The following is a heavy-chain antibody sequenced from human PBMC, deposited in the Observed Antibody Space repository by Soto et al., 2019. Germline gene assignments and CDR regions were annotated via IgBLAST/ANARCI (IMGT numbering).Heavy chain of an antibody. CDR1: GGSISSSNW. Sequence: SETLSLTCAVSGGSISSSNWWSWVRQPPGKGLEWIGEIYHSGSTNYNQSLKSRVTISVDKSKNQFSLKMSSVTAADTAVYYCARVTTVVTPWNWFDPWGQGTLVTVSS. V-gene: IGHV4-4*02. CDR3: ARVTTVVTPWNWFDP. J-gene: IGHJ5*02. D-gene: IGHD4-17*01. CDR2: IYHSGST.